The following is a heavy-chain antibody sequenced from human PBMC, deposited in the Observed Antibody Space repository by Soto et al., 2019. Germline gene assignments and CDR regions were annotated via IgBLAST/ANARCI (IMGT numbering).Heavy chain of an antibody. V-gene: IGHV3-23*01. CDR2: ISGSGGST. CDR1: GFTFSSYA. Sequence: EVQLLESGGGLVQPGGSLRLSCAASGFTFSSYAMSWVRQAPGKGLEWVSAISGSGGSTYYADSVKGRFTISRDNSKNTLYLQMNGLRAEDTAVYYCALGLRAAAGSRGGYYYYGMDVWCQGTTVTVSS. D-gene: IGHD6-13*01. J-gene: IGHJ6*02. CDR3: ALGLRAAAGSRGGYYYYGMDV.